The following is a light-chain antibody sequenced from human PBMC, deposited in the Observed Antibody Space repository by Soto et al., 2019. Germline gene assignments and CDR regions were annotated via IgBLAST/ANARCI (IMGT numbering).Light chain of an antibody. CDR3: QQYYSTLLT. Sequence: DIVMTQSPDSLAVSLGERATVNCKSSQSVLYRSDNRNYLAWYQQKPGQPPKLLIYWASTRESGVPDRFSGSGSWTDFTLTISSLQAEDVAVYYCQQYYSTLLTFGGGTKVEIK. CDR2: WAS. V-gene: IGKV4-1*01. CDR1: QSVLYRSDNRNY. J-gene: IGKJ4*01.